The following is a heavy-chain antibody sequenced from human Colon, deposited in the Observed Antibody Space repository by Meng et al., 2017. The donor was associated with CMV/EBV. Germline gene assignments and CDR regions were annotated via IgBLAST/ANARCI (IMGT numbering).Heavy chain of an antibody. J-gene: IGHJ4*02. CDR2: IFQSGST. V-gene: IGHV4-39*07. CDR1: GGSVSSSSYY. D-gene: IGHD3-3*01. Sequence: SETLSLTCSVSGGSVSSSSYYWGWIRQPPGKGLEWIGSIFQSGSTYYNPSLKSRATISLDTPKNQFSLKLSSVTAADTAVYYCARGAGWYDFWSGYYTLRDGYYFDYWGQGTLVTVSS. CDR3: ARGAGWYDFWSGYYTLRDGYYFDY.